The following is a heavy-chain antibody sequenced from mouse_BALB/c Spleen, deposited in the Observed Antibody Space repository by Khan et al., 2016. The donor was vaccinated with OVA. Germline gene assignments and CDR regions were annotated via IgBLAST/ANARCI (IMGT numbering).Heavy chain of an antibody. D-gene: IGHD2-4*01. CDR3: AREGLRGVAMDY. J-gene: IGHJ4*01. V-gene: IGHV1-85*01. CDR1: GYTFTSYD. CDR2: IYPGDGSS. Sequence: QVQLKQSGPELVKPGALVKISCKASGYTFTSYDINWVKQWPGQGLEWIGWIYPGDGSSTYNEKFKGKATLTADTSSSTAYMQPPSLKAENSSVCFCAREGLRGVAMDYWGQGTSVTVSS.